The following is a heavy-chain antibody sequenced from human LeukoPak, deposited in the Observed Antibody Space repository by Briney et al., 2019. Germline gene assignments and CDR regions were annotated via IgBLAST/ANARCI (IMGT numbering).Heavy chain of an antibody. J-gene: IGHJ4*02. D-gene: IGHD6-13*01. CDR3: ARLTVASSSWYLDY. Sequence: GASVKVSCKASGGTFSSYAISWVRQAPGQGLEWMGGIIPIFGTANYAQKFQGRVTITTDESTSTAYMELRSLRSDDTAVYYCARLTVASSSWYLDYWGQGTLVTVSS. CDR1: GGTFSSYA. CDR2: IIPIFGTA. V-gene: IGHV1-69*05.